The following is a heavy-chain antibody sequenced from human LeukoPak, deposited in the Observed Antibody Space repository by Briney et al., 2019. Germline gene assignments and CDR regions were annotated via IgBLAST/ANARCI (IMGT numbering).Heavy chain of an antibody. J-gene: IGHJ4*02. Sequence: PSQTLSLTCTVSGGSISSGSYYWRWVRQPAGTGLEWLGRIYTSGSTNYNPSLKSRVTISVDTSKNQFSLKLSSVTAADTAVYYCAGYDYVWGSYRRDYWGQGTLVTVSS. D-gene: IGHD3-16*02. CDR2: IYTSGST. CDR1: GGSISSGSYY. CDR3: AGYDYVWGSYRRDY. V-gene: IGHV4-61*02.